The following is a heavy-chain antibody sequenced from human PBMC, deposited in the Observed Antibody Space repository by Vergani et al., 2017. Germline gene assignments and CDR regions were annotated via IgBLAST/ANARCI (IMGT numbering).Heavy chain of an antibody. J-gene: IGHJ5*02. CDR2: IIPIFGIA. CDR3: ARDSSSSFRFDP. Sequence: QVQLVESGGGVVQPGRSLRLSCAASGFTFSSYAISWVRQAPGQGLEWMGGIIPIFGIANYAQKFQGRVTITADKSTSTAYMELSSLRSEDTAVYYCARDSSSSFRFDPWGQGTLVTVSS. CDR1: GFTFSSYA. V-gene: IGHV1-69*17. D-gene: IGHD6-6*01.